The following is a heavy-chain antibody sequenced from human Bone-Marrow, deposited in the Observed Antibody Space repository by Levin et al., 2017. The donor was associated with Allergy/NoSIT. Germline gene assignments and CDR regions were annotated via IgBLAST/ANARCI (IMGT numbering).Heavy chain of an antibody. Sequence: SETLSLTCTVSGDSMSSGSYYWNWIRQLPGKGLEWIGYTFHSGSPYYNPSLKGRLTISVDTSKSQFSLRLTSVTAADTAIYFCARDRLGIASVSDWGPGILVTVSS. J-gene: IGHJ4*02. V-gene: IGHV4-31*03. CDR3: ARDRLGIASVSD. D-gene: IGHD3-3*02. CDR1: GDSMSSGSYY. CDR2: TFHSGSP.